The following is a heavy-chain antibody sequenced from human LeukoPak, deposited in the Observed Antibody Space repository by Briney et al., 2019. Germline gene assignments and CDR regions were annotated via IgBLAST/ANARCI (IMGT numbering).Heavy chain of an antibody. V-gene: IGHV1-3*01. Sequence: GASVKVSCKASGYTFTSYAMHWVRQAPGQRLEWMGWINAGNGNTKYSQKFQGRVTITRDTSASTAYMELSSLRSEDTAVYYCARVEMTTATIDYWGQGTLVTVSS. CDR3: ARVEMTTATIDY. CDR1: GYTFTSYA. J-gene: IGHJ4*02. D-gene: IGHD4-11*01. CDR2: INAGNGNT.